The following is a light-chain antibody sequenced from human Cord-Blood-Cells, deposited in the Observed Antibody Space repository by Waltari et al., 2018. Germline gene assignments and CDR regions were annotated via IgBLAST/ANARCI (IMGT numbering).Light chain of an antibody. CDR1: GFRNYY. J-gene: IGLJ3*02. CDR2: GKN. Sequence: SSQLTQDPAVSVARGQQVRTPFQAEGFRNYYPSGYQQKPGQAPVLVIYGKNNRHPGIPHRFSGSSSGNTGSLTITGAQAEDGADYDCNPRDSSGNHLVFAGGTKLTFL. V-gene: IGLV3-19*01. CDR3: NPRDSSGNHLV.